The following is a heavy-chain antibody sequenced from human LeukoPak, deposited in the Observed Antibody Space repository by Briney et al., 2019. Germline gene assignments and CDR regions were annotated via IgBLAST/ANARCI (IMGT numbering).Heavy chain of an antibody. CDR1: GFTFSSYG. CDR3: ARDYGGNFPSVD. D-gene: IGHD4-23*01. CDR2: ISYDGSNK. Sequence: PGRSLRLSCAASGFTFSSYGMNWVRQAPGKGLEWISFISYDGSNKYYADSVEGRFTISRDNSKNTLYLQMNSLRAEDTAVYYCARDYGGNFPSVDWGQGTLVTVSS. V-gene: IGHV3-30*03. J-gene: IGHJ4*02.